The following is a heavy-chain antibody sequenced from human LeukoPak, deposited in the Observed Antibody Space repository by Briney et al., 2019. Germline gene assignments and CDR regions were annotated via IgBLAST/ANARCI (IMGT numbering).Heavy chain of an antibody. CDR2: IYYSGST. D-gene: IGHD3-22*01. V-gene: IGHV4-59*01. CDR1: GGSISSYY. Sequence: SETLSLTCTVSGGSISSYYWSWIRQPPGKGLEWIGYIYYSGSTNYNPSLKSRVTISVDTSKNQFSLKLSSVTAADTAVYYCARVSYYYDSSGYWYDAFDIWGQGTMVTVSS. CDR3: ARVSYYYDSSGYWYDAFDI. J-gene: IGHJ3*02.